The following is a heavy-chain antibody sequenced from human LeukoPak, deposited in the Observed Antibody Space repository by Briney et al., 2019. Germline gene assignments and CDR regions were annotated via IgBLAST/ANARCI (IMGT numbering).Heavy chain of an antibody. CDR2: IYYSGST. V-gene: IGHV4-59*08. CDR3: ARSMVRGVLSGMDV. J-gene: IGHJ6*02. Sequence: PSETLSLTCTVSGGSISGYYWSWIRQPPGKGLEWIGYIYYSGSTKYNPSLKSRVTISVDTSKNQFSLKLSSVTAADTAVYYCARSMVRGVLSGMDVWGQGTTVTVSS. CDR1: GGSISGYY. D-gene: IGHD3-10*01.